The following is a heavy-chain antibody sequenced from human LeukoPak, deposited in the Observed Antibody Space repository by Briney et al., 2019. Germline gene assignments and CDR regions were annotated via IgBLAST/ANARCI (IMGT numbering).Heavy chain of an antibody. Sequence: ASVKVSCKASGYTFTSYYMHWVRQAPGQGLEWMGWMNPNSGNTGYAQKFQGRVTMTRNTSISTAYMELSRLRSDDTAVYYCARDTHMVRGFPDAFDIWGQGTMVTVSS. D-gene: IGHD3-10*01. CDR3: ARDTHMVRGFPDAFDI. V-gene: IGHV1-8*02. CDR1: GYTFTSYY. CDR2: MNPNSGNT. J-gene: IGHJ3*02.